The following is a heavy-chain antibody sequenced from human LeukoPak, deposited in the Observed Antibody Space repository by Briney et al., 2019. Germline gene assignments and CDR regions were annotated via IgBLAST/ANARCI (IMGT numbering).Heavy chain of an antibody. D-gene: IGHD2-15*01. V-gene: IGHV1-2*02. Sequence: ASVKLSCKASGYTFTGYYMHWVRQAPGQGLEWMGWINPNSGGTNYAQKFQGRVTMTRDTSISTAYMELSRLRSDDTAVYYCGPSHYSPFYFDYWGQGTLVTVSS. CDR2: INPNSGGT. J-gene: IGHJ4*02. CDR3: GPSHYSPFYFDY. CDR1: GYTFTGYY.